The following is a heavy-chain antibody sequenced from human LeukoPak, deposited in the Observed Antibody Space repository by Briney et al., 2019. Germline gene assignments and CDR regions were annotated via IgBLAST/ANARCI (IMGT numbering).Heavy chain of an antibody. CDR1: GGSISSGGYS. V-gene: IGHV4-30-4*07. J-gene: IGHJ3*02. CDR3: ARENGAFDI. CDR2: IYYSGST. D-gene: IGHD1-1*01. Sequence: SETLSLTCAVSGGSISSGGYSWSWIRQPPGTGLEWIGYIYYSGSTYYNPSLKSRVTISVDTSKNQFSLKLSSVTAADTAVYYCARENGAFDIWGQGTMVTVSS.